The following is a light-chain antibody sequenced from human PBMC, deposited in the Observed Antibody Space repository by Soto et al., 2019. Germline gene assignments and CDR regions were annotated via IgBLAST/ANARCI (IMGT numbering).Light chain of an antibody. J-gene: IGKJ5*01. CDR2: AAS. CDR3: QQSYSTPIT. CDR1: QSISSY. V-gene: IGKV1-39*01. Sequence: IQITHSPSSLSASVLYRVTITCRSSQSISSYLNWYQQKPGKAPKLLIYAASSLQSGVPSRFSGSGSGTDFTLTISSLQPEDFATYYCQQSYSTPITFGQGTRLEIK.